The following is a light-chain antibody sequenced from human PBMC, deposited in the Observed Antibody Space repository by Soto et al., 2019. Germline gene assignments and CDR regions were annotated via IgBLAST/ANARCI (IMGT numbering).Light chain of an antibody. CDR3: QQYDNWPPYT. Sequence: EIVMTQSPATLSVSPGERATLSCWASQSVGTNLAWYQQKPGQTPRLLIYGASTRATGIPARFSGSRSGTEFTLTISSLQSEDFAVYSCQQYDNWPPYTFGQGTKLEIK. V-gene: IGKV3-15*01. CDR2: GAS. CDR1: QSVGTN. J-gene: IGKJ2*01.